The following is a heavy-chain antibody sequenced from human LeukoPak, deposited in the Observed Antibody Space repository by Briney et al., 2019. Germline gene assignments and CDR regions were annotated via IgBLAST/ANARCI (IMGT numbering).Heavy chain of an antibody. Sequence: SETLSLTCTVSGGSISSSSYYWGWIRQPPGKGLEWIGSIYYSGSTYYNPSLKGRVSISIDTSKNQFSLKLSSVTAADTAVYYCARGRRGYSYGLDYWGQGTLVTVSS. CDR1: GGSISSSSYY. V-gene: IGHV4-39*07. D-gene: IGHD5-18*01. J-gene: IGHJ4*02. CDR3: ARGRRGYSYGLDY. CDR2: IYYSGST.